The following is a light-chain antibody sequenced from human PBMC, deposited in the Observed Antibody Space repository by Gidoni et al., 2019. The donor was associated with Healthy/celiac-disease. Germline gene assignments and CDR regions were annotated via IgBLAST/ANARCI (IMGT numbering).Light chain of an antibody. CDR1: QSISSW. CDR2: DAS. V-gene: IGKV1-5*01. J-gene: IGKJ1*01. CDR3: QQYNSYPGP. Sequence: DIQMTQSPSTLSASVGGRVTITCRASQSISSWLAWYQQKPGKAPKLLIYDASSLESGVPSRFSGSGSGTEFTLTISSLQPDDFATYYCQQYNSYPGPFGQGTKVEIK.